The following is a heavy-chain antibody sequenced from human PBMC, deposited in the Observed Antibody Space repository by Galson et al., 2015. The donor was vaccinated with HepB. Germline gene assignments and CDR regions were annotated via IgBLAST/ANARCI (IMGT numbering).Heavy chain of an antibody. Sequence: SVKVSCKAAGYTFNNHAMHWVRQAPGLGLEWMGWINDGSGNTRYSEKFQGRVIITVDASANTVYMELSSLRSEDTAVYYCARDRPPPVISGALDIWGQGTLVTVSS. CDR1: GYTFNNHA. J-gene: IGHJ3*02. CDR2: INDGSGNT. D-gene: IGHD3-10*01. V-gene: IGHV1-3*01. CDR3: ARDRPPPVISGALDI.